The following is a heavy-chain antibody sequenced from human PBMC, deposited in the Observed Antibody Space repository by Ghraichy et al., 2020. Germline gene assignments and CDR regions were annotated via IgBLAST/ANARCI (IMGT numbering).Heavy chain of an antibody. CDR1: GGSISSGGYY. CDR2: IYYSGST. V-gene: IGHV4-31*03. J-gene: IGHJ4*02. D-gene: IGHD1-26*01. Sequence: SLNISCTVSGGSISSGGYYWSWIRQHPGKGLEWIGYIYYSGSTYYNPSLKSRVTISVDTSKNQFSLKLSSVTAADTAVYYCARVSYSGSYNYFDYWGQGTLVTVSS. CDR3: ARVSYSGSYNYFDY.